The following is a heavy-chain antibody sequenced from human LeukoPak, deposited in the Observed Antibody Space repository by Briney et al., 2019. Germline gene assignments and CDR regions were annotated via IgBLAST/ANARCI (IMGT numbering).Heavy chain of an antibody. CDR3: ARDGRQWVPLNWFDP. CDR2: ISAYNGNT. D-gene: IGHD6-19*01. CDR1: GYTFNTYG. Sequence: ASVKVSCKASGYTFNTYGINWERRAPGQGLEWMGWISAYNGNTNYAQNFQGRITLTTDTSTSTAYMELTSLRFDDTAVYYCARDGRQWVPLNWFDPWGQGTLVIVSS. V-gene: IGHV1-18*04. J-gene: IGHJ5*02.